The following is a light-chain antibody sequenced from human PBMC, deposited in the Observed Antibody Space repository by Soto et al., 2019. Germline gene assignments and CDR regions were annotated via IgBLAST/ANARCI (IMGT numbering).Light chain of an antibody. J-gene: IGKJ3*01. V-gene: IGKV3-20*01. CDR3: QQYDGAPLT. CDR1: QTLSINS. Sequence: EIVLTQSPDTLSLSPGERATLFCRASQTLSINSLAWYQQKPGQAPRLLIYAASTRDTGIPDRFNGSGSGTDFALTSNRLEPEDFAVYYCQQYDGAPLTFGPGTKVDVK. CDR2: AAS.